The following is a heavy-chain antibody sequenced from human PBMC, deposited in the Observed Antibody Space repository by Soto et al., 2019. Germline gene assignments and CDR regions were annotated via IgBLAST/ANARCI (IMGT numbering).Heavy chain of an antibody. CDR2: ISDSGGST. V-gene: IGHV3-53*01. D-gene: IGHD2-2*01. Sequence: GGSLRLSCAVSGFTVSNNYMSWVRQAPGKGLEGVSSISDSGGSTYYADSVKGRFTISRDNSKNTLYLQMNSLRAEDTALYYCAKDAIVVVPPARRGFGMDVWGQGTTVTVSS. CDR1: GFTVSNNY. J-gene: IGHJ6*02. CDR3: AKDAIVVVPPARRGFGMDV.